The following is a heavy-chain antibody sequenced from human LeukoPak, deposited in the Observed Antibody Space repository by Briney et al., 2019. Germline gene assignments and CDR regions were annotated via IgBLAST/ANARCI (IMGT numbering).Heavy chain of an antibody. Sequence: PSETLSLTCTVSGGSISSSSYYWGWIRQPPGKGLEWIGSIYYNGNTYYSPSLKSRVTISIDTSKNQFSLKLSSVTAADTAVYYCAGPYYDSSGYICYFDYWGQRTLVTVSS. CDR2: IYYNGNT. CDR1: GGSISSSSYY. D-gene: IGHD3-22*01. CDR3: AGPYYDSSGYICYFDY. J-gene: IGHJ4*01. V-gene: IGHV4-39*01.